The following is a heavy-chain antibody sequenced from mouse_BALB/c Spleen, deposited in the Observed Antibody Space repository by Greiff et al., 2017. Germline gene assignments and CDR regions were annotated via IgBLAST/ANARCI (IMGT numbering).Heavy chain of an antibody. Sequence: EVQLVESGGGLVQPGGSLNLSCAASGFDFSRYWMSWARHAPGKGQEWIGEINPGSSTINYTPSLKDKFIISRDNAKNTLYLQMSKVRSEDTALYYCAQIYYDYDWGQGTTLTVSS. J-gene: IGHJ2*01. V-gene: IGHV4-2*02. CDR1: GFDFSRYW. D-gene: IGHD2-4*01. CDR2: INPGSSTI. CDR3: AQIYYDYD.